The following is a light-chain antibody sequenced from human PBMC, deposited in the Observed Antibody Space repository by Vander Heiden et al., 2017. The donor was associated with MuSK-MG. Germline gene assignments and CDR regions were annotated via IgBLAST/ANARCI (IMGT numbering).Light chain of an antibody. CDR3: QQYNNWPPYT. V-gene: IGKV3-15*01. J-gene: IGKJ2*01. Sequence: EIVMTQSPATLSVSPGEGATLSCRASQSVSNNLAWYQQKPGQAPRLLVSGVSTRATGIPARFSGSGSGTEFTLTISSLQSEDFAVYYCQQYNNWPPYTFGQGTKLEIK. CDR1: QSVSNN. CDR2: GVS.